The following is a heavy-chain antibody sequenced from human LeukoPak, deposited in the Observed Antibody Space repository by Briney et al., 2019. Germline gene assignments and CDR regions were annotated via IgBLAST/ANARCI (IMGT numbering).Heavy chain of an antibody. V-gene: IGHV3-15*01. Sequence: GGSLRLSCAASGFTFTNTWMSWVRQAPGKGLEWVGRIKSKTDGGTTDYAAPVKDRFTVSRDDSKDTLYLQMNSLRAEDTAVYYCARDIAYCGGDCYFDYWGQGTLVTVSS. CDR3: ARDIAYCGGDCYFDY. CDR1: GFTFTNTW. J-gene: IGHJ4*02. D-gene: IGHD2-21*02. CDR2: IKSKTDGGTT.